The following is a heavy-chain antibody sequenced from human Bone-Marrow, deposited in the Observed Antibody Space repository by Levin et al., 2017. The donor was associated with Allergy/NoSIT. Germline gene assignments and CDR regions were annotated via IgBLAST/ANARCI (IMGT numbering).Heavy chain of an antibody. CDR2: LYYSGSN. Sequence: KASETLSLTCTVSGGSISSSNYYWGWIRQPPGKGPEWIGSLYYSGSNYYNPSLKSRVTISVDTSKKQVSLNLSSVTAADTAVYYCARHVMVSFGGISVTGVFDFWGQGTMVSVSS. J-gene: IGHJ3*01. CDR1: GGSISSSNYY. D-gene: IGHD3-16*01. V-gene: IGHV4-39*01. CDR3: ARHVMVSFGGISVTGVFDF.